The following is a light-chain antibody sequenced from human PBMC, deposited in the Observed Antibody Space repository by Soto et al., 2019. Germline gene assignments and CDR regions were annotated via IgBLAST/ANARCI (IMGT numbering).Light chain of an antibody. V-gene: IGKV3-20*01. CDR3: HHYGNSPPNT. Sequence: EIVLTQSPGTLSLSPGERATLSCRASQSVSSNYLAWYQQRPGQAPRVLISGASSRATGIPDRFSGSGSGTDFTLTISRLEPEDFAVYFCHHYGNSPPNTFGQGTKLEIK. CDR2: GAS. J-gene: IGKJ2*01. CDR1: QSVSSNY.